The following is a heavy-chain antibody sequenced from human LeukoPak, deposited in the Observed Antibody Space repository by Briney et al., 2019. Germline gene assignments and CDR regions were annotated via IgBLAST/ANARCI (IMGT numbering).Heavy chain of an antibody. Sequence: ASVKVSCKASGYTFTRYAMNWLRQAPGQGLEWMGWINPNTGNPTYAQAFTGRFVFSLDTSVSTAYLQISSLNTEDTAVYYCAIDQPVAGVSNFDSWGQGTLVTVSS. V-gene: IGHV7-4-1*02. J-gene: IGHJ4*02. CDR1: GYTFTRYA. D-gene: IGHD6-19*01. CDR3: AIDQPVAGVSNFDS. CDR2: INPNTGNP.